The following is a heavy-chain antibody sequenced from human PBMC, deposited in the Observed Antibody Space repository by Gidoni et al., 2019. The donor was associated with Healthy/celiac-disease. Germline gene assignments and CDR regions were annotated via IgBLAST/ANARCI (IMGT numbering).Heavy chain of an antibody. V-gene: IGHV3-33*01. CDR3: ARDLNYFDS. CDR1: GFTFSSYG. Sequence: QVQLVESGGGVVQPGRSLRLSCAAPGFTFSSYGMHWVRQAPGKGLEWVAVIWYDGSNKYYADSVKGRFTISRDNSKNTLYLQMNSLRAEDTAVYYCARDLNYFDSWGQGTLVTVSS. CDR2: IWYDGSNK. J-gene: IGHJ4*02.